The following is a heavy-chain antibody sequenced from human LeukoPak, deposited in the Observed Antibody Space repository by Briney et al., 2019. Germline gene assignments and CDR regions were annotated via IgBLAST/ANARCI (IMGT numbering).Heavy chain of an antibody. V-gene: IGHV1-69*13. CDR3: ARGLYSSGYNWFDP. Sequence: SVTVSCKASGGTFSSYAISWVRQAPGQGLEWMGGIIPIFGTANYAQKFQGRVTITADESTSTAYMELSSLRSEDTAVYYCARGLYSSGYNWFDPWGQGTLVTASS. CDR1: GGTFSSYA. CDR2: IIPIFGTA. J-gene: IGHJ5*02. D-gene: IGHD6-19*01.